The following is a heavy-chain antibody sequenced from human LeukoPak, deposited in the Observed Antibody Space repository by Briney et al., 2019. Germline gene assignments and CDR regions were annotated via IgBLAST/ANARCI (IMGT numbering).Heavy chain of an antibody. CDR3: AREGGDYAPLGYYGMDV. D-gene: IGHD4-17*01. Sequence: PSETLSLTCTVSGGSISSYYWSWIRQPAGKGLEWIGYIYYSGSTNYNPSLKSRVTISVDTSKNQFSLKLSSVTAADTAVYCCAREGGDYAPLGYYGMDVWGQGTTVTVSS. J-gene: IGHJ6*02. V-gene: IGHV4-59*01. CDR1: GGSISSYY. CDR2: IYYSGST.